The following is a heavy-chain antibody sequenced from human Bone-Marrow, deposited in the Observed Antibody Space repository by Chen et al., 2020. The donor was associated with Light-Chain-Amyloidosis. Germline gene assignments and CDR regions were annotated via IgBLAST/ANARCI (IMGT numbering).Heavy chain of an antibody. CDR3: AGDRGWFDP. Sequence: EVQLVESGGGLVQPGGSLRLSCAASGFSFRSYWMTWDRQVSGKGLEWVAKMKEDGSEKYYVDSVKGRFTISRDNAKNSLYLQMNNLRVEDTAVYYCAGDRGWFDPWGQGTLVTVSS. V-gene: IGHV3-7*01. J-gene: IGHJ5*02. CDR1: GFSFRSYW. CDR2: MKEDGSEK.